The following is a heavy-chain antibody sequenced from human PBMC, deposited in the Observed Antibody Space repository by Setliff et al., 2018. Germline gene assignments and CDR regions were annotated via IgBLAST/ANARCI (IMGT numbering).Heavy chain of an antibody. V-gene: IGHV1-18*01. J-gene: IGHJ4*02. CDR3: ARSWRAGALNHFDY. CDR1: GYTFAKYG. Sequence: ASVKVSCKAFGYTFAKYGTSWVRQAPGQGLEWMGWISGYNGYTVYARKLQGRVTLTTDTSTGTAYMELKSLRSDDTAVYYCARSWRAGALNHFDYWGQGSRVTVSS. D-gene: IGHD3-3*01. CDR2: ISGYNGYT.